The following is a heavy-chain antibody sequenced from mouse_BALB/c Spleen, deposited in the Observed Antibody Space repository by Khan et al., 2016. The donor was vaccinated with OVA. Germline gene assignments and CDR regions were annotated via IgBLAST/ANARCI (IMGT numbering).Heavy chain of an antibody. CDR1: GYTFTDFN. CDR3: ASAGYGAFGF. Sequence: VQLKESGPELVKPGASVKISCKASGYTFTDFNLDWVRQSQGRSLEWIGYIFPNSGDTGYNQKFKTKATLTVDTSSSKAYLELRSLTSDDSAVYYCASAGYGAFGFWGQGTLVTVSA. D-gene: IGHD1-2*01. J-gene: IGHJ3*01. CDR2: IFPNSGDT. V-gene: IGHV1S29*02.